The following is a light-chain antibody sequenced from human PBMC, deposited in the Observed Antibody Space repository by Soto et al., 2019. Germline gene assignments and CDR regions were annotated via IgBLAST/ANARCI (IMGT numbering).Light chain of an antibody. CDR1: QYVGSIY. Sequence: EIVLTQSPATLSVSPGERATLSCRASQYVGSIYLAWYQQKAGQAPRLLIYGASSRATGIPDRFSGSGSGTDFTLTISRLEPEDFAVYYCQQYGVSLITFGQGTRLEIK. CDR3: QQYGVSLIT. CDR2: GAS. J-gene: IGKJ5*01. V-gene: IGKV3-20*01.